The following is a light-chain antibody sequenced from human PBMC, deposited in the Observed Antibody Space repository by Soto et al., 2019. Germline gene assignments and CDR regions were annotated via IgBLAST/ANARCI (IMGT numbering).Light chain of an antibody. V-gene: IGKV3-11*01. J-gene: IGKJ5*01. CDR3: QQYSDWPST. CDR1: LNVNSY. Sequence: VLTQSPATLSLSPGERATLSCRASLNVNSYLAWYQQKPGQAPRLLIYDASNRAAGIPARFSGSGSETEFTLTISSLQSEDFAVYHCQQYSDWPSTFGQGTRLEIK. CDR2: DAS.